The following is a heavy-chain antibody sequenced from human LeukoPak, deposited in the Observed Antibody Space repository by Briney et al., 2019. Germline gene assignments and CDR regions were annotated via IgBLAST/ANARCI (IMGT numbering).Heavy chain of an antibody. D-gene: IGHD3-22*01. CDR1: GFTFSSYA. CDR2: ISYDGSNK. J-gene: IGHJ6*02. V-gene: IGHV3-30*04. Sequence: PGGSLRLSCAASGFTFSSYAMHWVRQAPGKGLEWVGVISYDGSNKYYADSVKGRFTISRDNSKNTLYLQMNSLRAEDTAVYYCAKSELNYDSSGYHGMDVWVQGTTVTVSS. CDR3: AKSELNYDSSGYHGMDV.